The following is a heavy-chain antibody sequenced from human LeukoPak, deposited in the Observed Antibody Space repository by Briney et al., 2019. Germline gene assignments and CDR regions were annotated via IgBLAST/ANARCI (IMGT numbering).Heavy chain of an antibody. Sequence: PGGSLGLSCAASGFTFSSYAMSWVRQAPGKGLEWVSAISGSGGSTYYADSAKGRFTISRDNSKNTLYLQMNSLRAEDTAVYYCATFPTTVVTPDYFDYWGQGTLVTVSS. CDR1: GFTFSSYA. V-gene: IGHV3-23*01. CDR3: ATFPTTVVTPDYFDY. J-gene: IGHJ4*02. CDR2: ISGSGGST. D-gene: IGHD4-23*01.